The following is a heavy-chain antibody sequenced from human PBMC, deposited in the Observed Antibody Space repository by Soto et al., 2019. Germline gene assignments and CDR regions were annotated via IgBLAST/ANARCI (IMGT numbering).Heavy chain of an antibody. D-gene: IGHD1-1*01. CDR1: GVSLNTADTW. J-gene: IGHJ6*02. CDR3: VRSRQMESGNDYGLDV. V-gene: IGHV4-30-4*01. CDR2: YHSGGST. Sequence: QVQLQESGSGLVKPSQSLSLTCTVSGVSLNTADTWWSWIRQSPGKGLEFIGYYHSGGSTYYDASVRSRVIISADTSNSQFSLKLSSVTVADTAIYFCVRSRQMESGNDYGLDVWGQWTTFTVTS.